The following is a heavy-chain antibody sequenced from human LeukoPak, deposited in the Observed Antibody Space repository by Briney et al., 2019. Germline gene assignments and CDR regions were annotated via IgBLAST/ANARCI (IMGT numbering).Heavy chain of an antibody. Sequence: ASVKVSCKASGYTFTSYYIHWVRQAPGQGLEWMGIINPSSGTTTYAQKFQGRVTMTRDTSTNTVYMELSSLRPEDTAVYYCATSPRGTEYFHHWGQGTLVTVSS. J-gene: IGHJ1*01. CDR2: INPSSGTT. D-gene: IGHD3-10*01. CDR1: GYTFTSYY. CDR3: ATSPRGTEYFHH. V-gene: IGHV1-46*01.